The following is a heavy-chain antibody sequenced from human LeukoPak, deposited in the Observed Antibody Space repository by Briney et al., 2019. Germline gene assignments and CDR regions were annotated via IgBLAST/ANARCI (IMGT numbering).Heavy chain of an antibody. V-gene: IGHV1-2*02. CDR3: ARVSDGWQLGNDY. D-gene: IGHD6-6*01. CDR2: INPNSGGT. CDR1: GYTFTGYY. Sequence: GASVKVSCTASGYTFTGYYMHWVRQAPGQGLEWMGWINPNSGGTNYAQKFQGRVTVTRDTSISTAYMELRSLRSDDTAVYYCARVSDGWQLGNDYWGQGTLVTVSS. J-gene: IGHJ4*02.